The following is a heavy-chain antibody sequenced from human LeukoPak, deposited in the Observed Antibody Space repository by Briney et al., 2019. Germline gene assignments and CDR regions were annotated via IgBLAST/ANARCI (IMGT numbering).Heavy chain of an antibody. CDR3: ARFERLLAFDI. D-gene: IGHD1-1*01. V-gene: IGHV4-34*01. CDR2: INHSGST. Sequence: SETLSLTCAVYGGSFSGYYWSWIRQPPGKGLEWIGEINHSGSTNYNPSLKSRDTISVDTSKNQFSLKLSSVTAADTAVYYCARFERLLAFDIWGQGTMVTVSS. J-gene: IGHJ3*02. CDR1: GGSFSGYY.